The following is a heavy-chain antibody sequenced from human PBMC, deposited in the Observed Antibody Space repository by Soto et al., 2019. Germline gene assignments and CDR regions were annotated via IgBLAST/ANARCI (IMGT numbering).Heavy chain of an antibody. V-gene: IGHV3-33*01. Sequence: PWSSLGLSLAASGVTFSIYGMDGFRKAPGKGLEWVAVIWYDGSNKYYADSVKGRFTTSRDNSKNTLYLQMNSLRAEDTAVYYCARDRKLWNRYWNYYYGMDVWGQGTTVPVTS. J-gene: IGHJ6*02. CDR3: ARDRKLWNRYWNYYYGMDV. CDR2: IWYDGSNK. CDR1: GVTFSIYG. D-gene: IGHD3-10*01.